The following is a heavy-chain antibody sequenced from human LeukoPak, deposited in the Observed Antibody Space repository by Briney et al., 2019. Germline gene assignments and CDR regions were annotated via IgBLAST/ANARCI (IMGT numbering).Heavy chain of an antibody. CDR2: IYHSGST. D-gene: IGHD3-16*02. V-gene: IGHV4-30-2*01. J-gene: IGHJ2*01. Sequence: SETLSLTCAVSGGSISSGGYSWSWIRQPPGKGLEWIGYIYHSGSTYYNPSLKSRVTISVDTSKNQFSLKLSSVTAADTAVYYCARDQHLGDYIWGSYRWGYFDLWGRGTLVTVSS. CDR3: ARDQHLGDYIWGSYRWGYFDL. CDR1: GGSISSGGYS.